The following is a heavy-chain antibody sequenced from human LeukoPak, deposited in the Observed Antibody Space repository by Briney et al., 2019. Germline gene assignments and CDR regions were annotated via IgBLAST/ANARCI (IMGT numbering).Heavy chain of an antibody. CDR3: AAVIDY. CDR2: ICSSGSTI. V-gene: IGHV3-48*03. J-gene: IGHJ4*02. CDR1: EFTFSSYE. Sequence: GGSLRLSCAASEFTFSSYEMNWVRQAPGKGLGWVSYICSSGSTILYADSVNGRFTISRDNAKNSLFLQMNSLRAGDTAVYYCAAVIDYWGQGTLVTVSS.